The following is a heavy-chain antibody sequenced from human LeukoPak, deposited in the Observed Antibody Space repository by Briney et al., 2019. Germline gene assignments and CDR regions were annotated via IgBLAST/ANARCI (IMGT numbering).Heavy chain of an antibody. D-gene: IGHD6-19*01. CDR2: ITGSSSTN. J-gene: IGHJ3*01. CDR3: ARPTSSGWYSH. V-gene: IGHV3-48*01. Sequence: GGSLRLSCAAPGFIFSNYDMNWVRQAPGKGLEWVSYITGSSSTNSYADSVKGRFTISRDNAGNSVYLQMNSLRAEDTAVYYCARPTSSGWYSHWGQGTMVTVSS. CDR1: GFIFSNYD.